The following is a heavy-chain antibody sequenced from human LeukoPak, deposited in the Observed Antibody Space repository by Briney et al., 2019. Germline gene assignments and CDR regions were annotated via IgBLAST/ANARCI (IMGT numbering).Heavy chain of an antibody. CDR2: INWNGDST. CDR1: GFTCDDYG. Sequence: LAGGSLRLXCAASGFTCDDYGMSWVRRAPGKGLESVSGINWNGDSTGYADSVKGRLTIFRDNAKSSLFLQMNSLRAEDTAFYYCARGGYSYGAPYYFDYWGQGTLVTVSS. V-gene: IGHV3-20*04. D-gene: IGHD5-18*01. CDR3: ARGGYSYGAPYYFDY. J-gene: IGHJ4*02.